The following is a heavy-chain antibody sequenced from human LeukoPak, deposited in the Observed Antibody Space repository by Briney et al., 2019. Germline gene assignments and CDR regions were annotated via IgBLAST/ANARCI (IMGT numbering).Heavy chain of an antibody. V-gene: IGHV4-38-2*02. CDR1: GYSISSGHY. CDR3: ARLWFGDFGGIDY. Sequence: SETLSLTCTVSGYSISSGHYWSWIRQPPGKELGWIGSIYHSGNSYYNPSLKSRVTISVDTSKNQFSLKLSSVTAADTAVYYCARLWFGDFGGIDYWGQGIQVTVSS. CDR2: IYHSGNS. J-gene: IGHJ4*02. D-gene: IGHD3-10*01.